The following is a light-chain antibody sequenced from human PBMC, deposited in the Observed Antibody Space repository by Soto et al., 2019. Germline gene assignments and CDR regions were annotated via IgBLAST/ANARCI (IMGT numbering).Light chain of an antibody. CDR2: DVS. CDR1: RTVERW. J-gene: IGKJ5*01. Sequence: GDRVIITFRASRTVERWMAWYQQKPGKAPKLLISDVSTLERGVPSRFRGSGSGTDFTFTISRLQPEDIATYYCQQYENLPTFGQGTRLENK. CDR3: QQYENLPT. V-gene: IGKV1-5*01.